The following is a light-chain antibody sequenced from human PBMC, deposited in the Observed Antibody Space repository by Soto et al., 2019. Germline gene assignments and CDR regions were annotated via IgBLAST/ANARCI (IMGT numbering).Light chain of an antibody. J-gene: IGKJ5*01. CDR3: QQRSNWPRNT. Sequence: EIVLTQSPATLSLSPGERATLSCRASQSVSSYLAWYQQKPGHAPRLLLYDASNRATGIPARFSGSGSGTDLTLTISSLEPEDFAVYYCQQRSNWPRNTFGQGTRLEIK. CDR1: QSVSSY. V-gene: IGKV3-11*01. CDR2: DAS.